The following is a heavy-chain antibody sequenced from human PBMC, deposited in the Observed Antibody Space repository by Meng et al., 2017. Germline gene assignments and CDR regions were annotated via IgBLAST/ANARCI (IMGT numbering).Heavy chain of an antibody. CDR2: ISDYNSNT. Sequence: SVKVSCKASGYTFTSYGISWVRQAPGKGLEWMGWISDYNSNTHYAQKLQGRVTITADKATSTAYMEMSSLRAEDTAVYYCASNLRPITTFGVECDYWGQGILVTVSS. CDR1: GYTFTSYG. J-gene: IGHJ4*02. D-gene: IGHD3-3*01. CDR3: ASNLRPITTFGVECDY. V-gene: IGHV1-18*01.